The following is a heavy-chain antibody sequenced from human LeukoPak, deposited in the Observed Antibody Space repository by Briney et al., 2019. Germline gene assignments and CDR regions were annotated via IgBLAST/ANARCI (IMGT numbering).Heavy chain of an antibody. J-gene: IGHJ4*02. CDR3: ARGYSYGYFDY. V-gene: IGHV1-69*13. CDR1: GGTFSSYA. CDR2: IIPIFGTA. D-gene: IGHD5-18*01. Sequence: SMKVSCTASGGTFSSYAISWVRQAPGQGLEWMGGIIPIFGTANYAQKFQGRVTITADESTSTAYMELSSLRSEDTAVYYCARGYSYGYFDYWGQGTLVTVSS.